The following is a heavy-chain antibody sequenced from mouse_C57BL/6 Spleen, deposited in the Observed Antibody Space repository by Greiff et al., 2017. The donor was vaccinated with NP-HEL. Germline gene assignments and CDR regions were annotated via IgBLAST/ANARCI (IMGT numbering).Heavy chain of an antibody. J-gene: IGHJ2*01. CDR2: INPNNGGT. CDR3: ARMGGNYDGYYIY. D-gene: IGHD2-3*01. V-gene: IGHV1-26*01. Sequence: EVQLQQSGPELVKPGASVKISCKASGYTFTDYYMNWVKQSHGKSLEWIGDINPNNGGTSYNQKFKGKATLTVDKSSSTAYMELRSLTSEDSAVYYCARMGGNYDGYYIYWGQGTTLTVSS. CDR1: GYTFTDYY.